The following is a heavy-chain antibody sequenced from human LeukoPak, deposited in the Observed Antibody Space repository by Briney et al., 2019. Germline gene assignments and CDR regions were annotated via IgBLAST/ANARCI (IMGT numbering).Heavy chain of an antibody. J-gene: IGHJ6*02. V-gene: IGHV1-24*01. D-gene: IGHD4-17*01. CDR1: GYTLTELS. CDR2: FDPEDGET. Sequence: ASVKVSCKVSGYTLTELSMHWVRQAPGKGLEWMGGFDPEDGETIYAQKFQGRVTMTEDTSTDTAYMELSSLRSEDTAVYYRATLDYGAPSYYYYGMDVWGQGTTVTVSS. CDR3: ATLDYGAPSYYYYGMDV.